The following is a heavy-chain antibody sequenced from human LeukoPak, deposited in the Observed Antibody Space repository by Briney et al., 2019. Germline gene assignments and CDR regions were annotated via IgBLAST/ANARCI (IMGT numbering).Heavy chain of an antibody. CDR1: GGSISSYY. CDR2: IYTSGST. CDR3: ASSRPVEMATIVFDY. V-gene: IGHV4-4*07. J-gene: IGHJ4*02. D-gene: IGHD5-24*01. Sequence: PSETLSLTCTVSGGSISSYYWSWIRQPAGKGLEGIGRIYTSGSTNYNPSLKSRVTMSVDTSKNQFSLKLSSVTAADTAVYYCASSRPVEMATIVFDYWGQGTLVTVSS.